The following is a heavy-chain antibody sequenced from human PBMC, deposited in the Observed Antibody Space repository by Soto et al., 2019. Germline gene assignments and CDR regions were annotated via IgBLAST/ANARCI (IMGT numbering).Heavy chain of an antibody. J-gene: IGHJ4*02. CDR2: IYYSGST. D-gene: IGHD3-10*01. CDR3: ARAGGSYFDY. CDR1: GGSISSSSYY. V-gene: IGHV4-39*01. Sequence: SETLSLTCTVSGGSISSSSYYWGWIRQPPGKGLEWIGSIYYSGSTYYNPSLKSRVTISVDTSKNQFSLKLSSVTAADTAVYYCARAGGSYFDYWGQGTLVTVSS.